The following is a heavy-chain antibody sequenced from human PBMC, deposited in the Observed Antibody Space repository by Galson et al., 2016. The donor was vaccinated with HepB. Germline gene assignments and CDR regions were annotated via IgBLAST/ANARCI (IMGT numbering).Heavy chain of an antibody. J-gene: IGHJ4*02. CDR1: GFTFNSFA. Sequence: SLRLSCAASGFTFNSFAMHWVRQAPGKGLVWVAVISYDGSRKFYAASVRGRFTLSRDHSKNTLYLQMNRLKIEDTAVYFCVKIDPSDWRDSWGQGTLVTVSS. D-gene: IGHD1-1*01. CDR3: VKIDPSDWRDS. V-gene: IGHV3-30*04. CDR2: ISYDGSRK.